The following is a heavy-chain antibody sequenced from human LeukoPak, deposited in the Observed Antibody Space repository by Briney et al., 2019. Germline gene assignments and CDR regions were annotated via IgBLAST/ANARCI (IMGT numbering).Heavy chain of an antibody. Sequence: PGGSLRLSCAASGFVFDNFWMHWVRQVPGKRPEWLAHITSDGSITNYADSVTGRFSISRDNARNTVSLQMNNLRADDTAVYFCARDRWGERAFDTWGQGTMVTASS. V-gene: IGHV3-74*01. CDR3: ARDRWGERAFDT. CDR2: ITSDGSIT. J-gene: IGHJ3*02. CDR1: GFVFDNFW. D-gene: IGHD7-27*01.